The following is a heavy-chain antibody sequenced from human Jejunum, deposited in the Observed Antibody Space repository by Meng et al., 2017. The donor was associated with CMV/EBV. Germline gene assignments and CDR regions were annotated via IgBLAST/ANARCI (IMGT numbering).Heavy chain of an antibody. D-gene: IGHD2-15*01. J-gene: IGHJ4*02. V-gene: IGHV7-4-1*02. CDR2: IEADDRSP. Sequence: SEYTFTTCAVSWVRQVPGQGLEWVGRIEADDRSPTDTQDVKGRYVFSLDTSVSTAYLQITSLKAEDTAVYFCARARSCTAGSCYSDYWGQGSLVTVSS. CDR1: EYTFTTCA. CDR3: ARARSCTAGSCYSDY.